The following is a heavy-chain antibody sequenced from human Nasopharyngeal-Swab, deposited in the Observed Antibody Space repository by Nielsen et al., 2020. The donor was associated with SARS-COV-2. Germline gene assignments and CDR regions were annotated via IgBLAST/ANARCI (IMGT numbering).Heavy chain of an antibody. CDR1: ASNFTSSW. Sequence: GASLKISCAGSASNFTSSWLHWGRQAPGEGLVWVARLNGEATTVDYADSVKGRFTISRDNAKNTLYLQMNGLRDEDTAIYYCARAGEYRFDYWGQGTLVTVSS. V-gene: IGHV3-74*01. D-gene: IGHD7-27*01. J-gene: IGHJ4*02. CDR2: LNGEATTV. CDR3: ARAGEYRFDY.